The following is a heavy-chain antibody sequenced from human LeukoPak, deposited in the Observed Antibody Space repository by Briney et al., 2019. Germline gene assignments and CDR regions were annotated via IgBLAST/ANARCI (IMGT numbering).Heavy chain of an antibody. CDR3: ARDRGTWNDDGFDY. CDR2: INPSGGST. V-gene: IGHV1-46*01. D-gene: IGHD1-1*01. CDR1: GYTFTGYY. Sequence: GASVKVSCKTSGYTFTGYYMHWVRQAPGQGLEWMGIINPSGGSTSYAQKFQGRVTMTRDMSTSTVYMELSSLRSEDTAVYYCARDRGTWNDDGFDYWGQGTLVTVSS. J-gene: IGHJ4*02.